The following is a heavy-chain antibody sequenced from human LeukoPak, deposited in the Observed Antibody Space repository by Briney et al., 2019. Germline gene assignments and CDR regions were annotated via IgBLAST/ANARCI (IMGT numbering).Heavy chain of an antibody. D-gene: IGHD4-11*01. V-gene: IGHV3-66*01. J-gene: IGHJ6*02. CDR3: ARDPPMTTDFALDV. CDR1: GFTVSSNY. Sequence: GGSLRLSCAASGFTVSSNYMSWVRQAPGKGLEWVSFIYTTGRTYYADSVKGRFTISRDDSKNMVFLQMNSLRAEDTAVYYCARDPPMTTDFALDVWGQGTTVTVSS. CDR2: IYTTGRT.